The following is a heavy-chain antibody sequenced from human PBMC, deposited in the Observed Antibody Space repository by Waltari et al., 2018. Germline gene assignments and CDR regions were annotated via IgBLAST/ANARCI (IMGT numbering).Heavy chain of an antibody. D-gene: IGHD6-19*01. J-gene: IGHJ4*02. CDR1: GATSTSYA. CDR2: IIPIFGTA. Sequence: QVQLVQSGAEVRKPGSSVKVSCKASGATSTSYAISWVRQAPGQGLEWMGRIIPIFGTANYAQKFQGRVTITADKSTSTAYMELSSLRSEDTAVYYCARREEGSGWIFDYWGQGTLVTVSS. V-gene: IGHV1-69*08. CDR3: ARREEGSGWIFDY.